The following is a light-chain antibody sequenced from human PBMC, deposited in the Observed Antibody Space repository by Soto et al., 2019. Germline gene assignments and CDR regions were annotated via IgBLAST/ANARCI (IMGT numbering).Light chain of an antibody. V-gene: IGKV2-30*01. CDR3: MQGTHWPWT. Sequence: DVVMTQSPLSLPVTLGQPASISCRSSQSLVSSDGNTYLNWFQQRPGQSPRRLIYRVSNRDSGVPDRFSGRGSVTDFTLKISRVEAEDVGVYYCMQGTHWPWTFGQGTKVEIK. CDR1: QSLVSSDGNTY. CDR2: RVS. J-gene: IGKJ1*01.